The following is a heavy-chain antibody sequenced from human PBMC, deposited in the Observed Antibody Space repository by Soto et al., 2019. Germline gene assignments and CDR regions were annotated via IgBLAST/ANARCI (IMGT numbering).Heavy chain of an antibody. V-gene: IGHV4-34*01. J-gene: IGHJ5*02. D-gene: IGHD6-19*01. CDR2: INHSRST. Sequence: QVQLQQWGAGLLKPSETLSLTCAVYGGSFSGYYWSWIRQPPGKGLEWTGEINHSRSTNYNPSLKSRFTISVDTSKNQFSLKLSSVTAADTAVYYCARSVRVSVAGNYNWFDPWGQGTLVTVSS. CDR3: ARSVRVSVAGNYNWFDP. CDR1: GGSFSGYY.